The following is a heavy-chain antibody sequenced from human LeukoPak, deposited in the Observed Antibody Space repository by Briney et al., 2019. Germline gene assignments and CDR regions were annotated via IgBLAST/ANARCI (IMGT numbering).Heavy chain of an antibody. CDR1: GGSISSYY. V-gene: IGHV4-59*12. CDR2: IYYSGST. Sequence: PSETLSLTCTVSGGSISSYYWSWIRQPPGKGLEWIGYIYYSGSTNYNPSLKSRVTISVDTSKNQFSLKLSSVTAADTAVYYCARGGGYYYLDFWGQGNLVTVSS. J-gene: IGHJ4*02. D-gene: IGHD3-22*01. CDR3: ARGGGYYYLDF.